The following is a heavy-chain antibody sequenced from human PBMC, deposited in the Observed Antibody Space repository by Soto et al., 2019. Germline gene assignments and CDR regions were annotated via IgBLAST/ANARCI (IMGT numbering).Heavy chain of an antibody. D-gene: IGHD6-13*01. CDR2: IYHSGSA. V-gene: IGHV4-4*02. Sequence: SETLSLTCAVSGDSISSRNWWTWVRQPPGKGLEWIGEIYHSGSANYNPSLKSRVTISVDISKSQFSLRLTSVTAADTAVYYCARYNAASGTYYFDYWGQGALVTVSS. CDR3: ARYNAASGTYYFDY. J-gene: IGHJ4*02. CDR1: GDSISSRNW.